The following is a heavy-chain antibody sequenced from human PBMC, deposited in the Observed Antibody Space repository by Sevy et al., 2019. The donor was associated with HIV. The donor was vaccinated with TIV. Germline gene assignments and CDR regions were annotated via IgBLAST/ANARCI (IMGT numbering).Heavy chain of an antibody. V-gene: IGHV3-30*18. D-gene: IGHD2-2*01. CDR1: GFSFSRHG. J-gene: IGHJ6*02. CDR3: ANSRGRYEGSSWLYYYYIMDV. CDR2: ISNDGSDK. Sequence: GGSLRLSCVAAGFSFSRHGMHWARQAPGKGLEWVAVISNDGSDKEYAESGKGRFTVSRDNSKETVYLQMNSLRLDDTAVYYCANSRGRYEGSSWLYYYYIMDVWGQGTTVTVSS.